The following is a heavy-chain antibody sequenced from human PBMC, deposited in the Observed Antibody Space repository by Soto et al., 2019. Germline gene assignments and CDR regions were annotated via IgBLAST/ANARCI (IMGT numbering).Heavy chain of an antibody. J-gene: IGHJ6*02. V-gene: IGHV3-7*03. CDR1: GFTFSSYY. CDR2: IKQDGSDK. Sequence: PGGSLRLSCAASGFTFSSYYMAWVRQAPGKGLEWVANIKQDGSDKYYVDSVKGRFTISRDNAKNSLYLQMNSLRAEDTAVYYCARGVIVVVVAAPWYYYGMDVWGQGTTVTVSS. D-gene: IGHD2-15*01. CDR3: ARGVIVVVVAAPWYYYGMDV.